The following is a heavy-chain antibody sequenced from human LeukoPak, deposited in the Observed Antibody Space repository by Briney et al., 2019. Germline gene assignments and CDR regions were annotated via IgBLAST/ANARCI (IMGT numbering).Heavy chain of an antibody. Sequence: GGSLRLSCAASGFTVSSKYMSWVRQAPGKGLEWVSAISGSGGSTYYADSVKGRFTISRDNSKNTLYLQMNSLRAEDTAVYYCAKVLSSSPAAFDIWGQGTMVTVSS. J-gene: IGHJ3*02. D-gene: IGHD6-6*01. CDR3: AKVLSSSPAAFDI. CDR2: ISGSGGST. CDR1: GFTVSSKY. V-gene: IGHV3-23*01.